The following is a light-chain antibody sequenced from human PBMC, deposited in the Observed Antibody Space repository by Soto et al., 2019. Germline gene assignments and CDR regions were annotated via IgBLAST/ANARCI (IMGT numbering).Light chain of an antibody. V-gene: IGKV1-5*03. J-gene: IGKJ1*01. CDR3: QHYNSYSEA. CDR2: KAS. Sequence: QMNQSPSAVSATIGDRVTITCRASQSIDTALAWYQQKPGKAPKLLIYKASTLKSGVPSRFSGSGSGTEFTLTISSLQSDDFATYYCQHYNSYSEAFGQGTKVDI. CDR1: QSIDTA.